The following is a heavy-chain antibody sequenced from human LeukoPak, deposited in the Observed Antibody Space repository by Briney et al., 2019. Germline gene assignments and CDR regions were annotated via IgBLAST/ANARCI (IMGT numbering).Heavy chain of an antibody. CDR3: TREGLDP. CDR1: GFTFSTYW. CDR2: VNSDGSST. Sequence: PGGSLRLSCAASGFTFSTYWMHWVRQAPGKGLVWVSRVNSDGSSTIYADSVKGRLTISRDNAKNTVFLQMNSLRAEDTAVYYCTREGLDPWGQGTLVTVSS. J-gene: IGHJ5*02. V-gene: IGHV3-74*01.